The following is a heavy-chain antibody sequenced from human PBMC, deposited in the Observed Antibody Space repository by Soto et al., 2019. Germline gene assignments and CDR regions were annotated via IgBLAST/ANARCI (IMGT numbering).Heavy chain of an antibody. J-gene: IGHJ3*02. Sequence: ASVEVSCKASGYTFTSYCISWVLQAPGQGLEWMGWISAYNGNTNYAQKLQGRVTMTTDTSTSTAYMELRSLRSDDTAVYYCARDSSYGRWAFDIWGQGTMVTVSS. D-gene: IGHD5-18*01. CDR2: ISAYNGNT. CDR1: GYTFTSYC. CDR3: ARDSSYGRWAFDI. V-gene: IGHV1-18*01.